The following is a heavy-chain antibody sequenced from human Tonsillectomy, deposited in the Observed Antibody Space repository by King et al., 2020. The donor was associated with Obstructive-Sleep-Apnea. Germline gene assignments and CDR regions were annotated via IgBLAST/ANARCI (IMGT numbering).Heavy chain of an antibody. V-gene: IGHV1-69*01. D-gene: IGHD5-18*01. CDR3: ARGDTAMVIDYYYGMDV. CDR1: GGTFSSYA. Sequence: QLVQSGAEVKKPGSSVKVSCKASGGTFSSYAISWVRQAPGQGLEWIGGIIPIFGTANYAQKFQGRVTITADESTSTAYMELSSLRSEDTAVYVWARGDTAMVIDYYYGMDVWGQGTTVTVSS. CDR2: IIPIFGTA. J-gene: IGHJ6*02.